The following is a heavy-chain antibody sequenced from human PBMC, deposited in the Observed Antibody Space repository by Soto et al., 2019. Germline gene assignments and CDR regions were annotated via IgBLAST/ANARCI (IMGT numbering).Heavy chain of an antibody. J-gene: IGHJ4*02. Sequence: QVQLQQWGAGLLKPSETLSLTCAVYGGSFSGYYWSWIRQPPGKGLEWIGEINHSGSTNYNPSLKSRVTISVDTSKNQFSLKLSSVTAADTTVYYCARGWGVMVRGVNDYWGQGTLVTVSS. CDR2: INHSGST. CDR3: ARGWGVMVRGVNDY. D-gene: IGHD3-10*01. CDR1: GGSFSGYY. V-gene: IGHV4-34*01.